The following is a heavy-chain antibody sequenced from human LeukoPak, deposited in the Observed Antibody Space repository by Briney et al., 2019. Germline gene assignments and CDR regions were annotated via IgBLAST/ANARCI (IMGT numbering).Heavy chain of an antibody. D-gene: IGHD3-10*01. J-gene: IGHJ4*02. V-gene: IGHV4-59*01. CDR2: IFYSGST. Sequence: PSETLSLTCTVSGGSIISYYWSWIRQPPGKGLEWIGYIFYSGSTYYNPSLKSRVTISVDTSKNQFSLKMSAVTAADTAVYYCARNGVRGVIGNFDYWGQGTLVTVSS. CDR1: GGSIISYY. CDR3: ARNGVRGVIGNFDY.